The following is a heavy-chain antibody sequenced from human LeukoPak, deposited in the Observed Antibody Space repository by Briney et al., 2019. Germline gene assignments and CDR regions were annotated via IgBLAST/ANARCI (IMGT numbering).Heavy chain of an antibody. J-gene: IGHJ1*01. CDR1: GFTFSSYG. D-gene: IGHD6-19*01. CDR3: AKGPGAAVAKRYIQH. CDR2: ISWDSGNS. V-gene: IGHV3-43D*03. Sequence: GGSLRLSCAASGFTFSSYGMHWVRQAPGKGLEWVALISWDSGNSYYADSVKGRFTIARDNSKNSLSLQMNSLRPEDTALYYCAKGPGAAVAKRYIQHWGQGTLVTVSS.